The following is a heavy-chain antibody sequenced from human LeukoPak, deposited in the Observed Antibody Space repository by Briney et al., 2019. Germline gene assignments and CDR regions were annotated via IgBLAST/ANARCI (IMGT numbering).Heavy chain of an antibody. V-gene: IGHV3-21*01. CDR3: AKALFGYCSGGSCPLSDY. D-gene: IGHD2-15*01. CDR2: ISSSSSYI. Sequence: GGSLRLSCAASGFTFSSYSMNWVRQAPGKGLEWVSSISSSSSYIYYADSVKGRFTISRDNAKNSLYLQMNSLRAEDTAVYYCAKALFGYCSGGSCPLSDYWGQGTLVTVSS. J-gene: IGHJ4*02. CDR1: GFTFSSYS.